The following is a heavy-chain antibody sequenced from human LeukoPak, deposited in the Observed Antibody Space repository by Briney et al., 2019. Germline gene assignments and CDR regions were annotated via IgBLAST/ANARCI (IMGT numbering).Heavy chain of an antibody. V-gene: IGHV1-46*01. D-gene: IGHD3-22*01. CDR1: GYTFTSYY. CDR3: ARDRYYYDSSGYPYYFDY. CDR2: INPSGGST. Sequence: GASVKVSCKASGYTFTSYYMHWVRQAPGQGLEWMGIINPSGGSTSYAQKFQGRVTMTRDTSTSTVYMEPSSLRSEDTAVYYCARDRYYYDSSGYPYYFDYWGQGTLVTVSS. J-gene: IGHJ4*02.